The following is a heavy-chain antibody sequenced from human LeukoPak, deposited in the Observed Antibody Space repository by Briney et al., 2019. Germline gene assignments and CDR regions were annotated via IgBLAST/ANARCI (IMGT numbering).Heavy chain of an antibody. CDR1: GYSFTSYW. Sequence: PGESLKISCKGSGYSFTSYWISWVRQMPGKGLEWMGRIDPSDSYTNYSPSFQGHVTISADKSISTAYLQWSSLKASDTATYYCARHRIAAAEGPTDWGQGTLVTVSS. D-gene: IGHD6-13*01. V-gene: IGHV5-10-1*01. J-gene: IGHJ4*02. CDR2: IDPSDSYT. CDR3: ARHRIAAAEGPTD.